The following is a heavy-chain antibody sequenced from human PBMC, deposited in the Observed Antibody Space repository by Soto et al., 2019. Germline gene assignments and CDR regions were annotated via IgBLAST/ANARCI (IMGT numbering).Heavy chain of an antibody. Sequence: ASETLSLTCAVSGGSISSSNWWSWVRQPPGKGLEWIGEIYHSGSTNYNPSLKSRVTISVDKSKNQFSLKLSSVTAADTAVYYCAREGVGANTALDYWGQGTLVTVSS. CDR3: AREGVGANTALDY. J-gene: IGHJ4*02. CDR1: GGSISSSNW. D-gene: IGHD1-26*01. V-gene: IGHV4-4*02. CDR2: IYHSGST.